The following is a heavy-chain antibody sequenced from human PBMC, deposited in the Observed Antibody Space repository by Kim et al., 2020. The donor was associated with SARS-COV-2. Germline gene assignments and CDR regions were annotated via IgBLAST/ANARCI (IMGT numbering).Heavy chain of an antibody. V-gene: IGHV4-34*01. CDR3: ARGSSSPVYGSGSYRGIKPFDY. J-gene: IGHJ4*02. CDR1: GGSFSGYY. D-gene: IGHD3-10*01. CDR2: INHSGST. Sequence: SETLSLTCAVYGGSFSGYYWSWIRQPPGKGLEWIREINHSGSTNYNPSLKSRVTISVDTSKNQFSLKLSSVTAADTAVYYCARGSSSPVYGSGSYRGIKPFDYWGQGTLVTVSS.